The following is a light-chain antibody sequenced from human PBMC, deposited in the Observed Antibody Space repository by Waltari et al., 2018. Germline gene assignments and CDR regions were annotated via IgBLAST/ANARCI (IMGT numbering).Light chain of an antibody. CDR1: SSNIGLNS. J-gene: IGLJ3*02. CDR2: DNN. Sequence: QSVLTQPPSVSAAPGQSVAISCSGSSSNIGLNSVSWYQQLPRTAPQLLIYDNNKRPSGIPDRCSGSKSGTSATLDITGLQTGDEAEYYCGTWDSSLGGAVFGGGTDLTVI. V-gene: IGLV1-51*01. CDR3: GTWDSSLGGAV.